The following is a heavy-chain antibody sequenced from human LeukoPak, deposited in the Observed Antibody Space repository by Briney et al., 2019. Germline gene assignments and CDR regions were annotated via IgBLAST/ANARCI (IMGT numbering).Heavy chain of an antibody. J-gene: IGHJ4*02. V-gene: IGHV3-21*01. CDR3: ARLDGDYYDSSGYHTLFDY. CDR1: GFTFSSYS. D-gene: IGHD3-22*01. CDR2: ISSSSSYI. Sequence: GGSLRLSCAASGFTFSSYSMNWVRQAPGKGLEWVSSISSSSSYIYYADSVKGRFTISRDNAKNSLYLQMNCLRAEDTAVYYCARLDGDYYDSSGYHTLFDYWGQGTLVTVSS.